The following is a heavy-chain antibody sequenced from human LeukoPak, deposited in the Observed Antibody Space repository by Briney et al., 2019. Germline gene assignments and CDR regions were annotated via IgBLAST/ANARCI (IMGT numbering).Heavy chain of an antibody. J-gene: IGHJ6*03. CDR2: IYSGGGT. CDR3: ARGVPKTSYYYYYMDV. V-gene: IGHV3-53*01. CDR1: GFTVSSNY. D-gene: IGHD4-11*01. Sequence: GGSLRLSCAASGFTVSSNYMTWVRQAPGKGLEWVSVIYSGGGTYYADSVKGRFTISRDNFKNTLYLQMNSLRAEDTAVYYCARGVPKTSYYYYYMDVWGKGTTVTVSS.